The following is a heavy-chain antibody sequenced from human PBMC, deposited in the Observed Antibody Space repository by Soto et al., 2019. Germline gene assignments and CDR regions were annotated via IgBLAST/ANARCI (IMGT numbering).Heavy chain of an antibody. CDR3: ARGRVEMATILIDY. V-gene: IGHV4-59*01. D-gene: IGHD5-12*01. CDR1: GGSISSYY. Sequence: SETLSLTCTVSGGSISSYYWSWIRQPPGKGLEWIGDIYSSGSTNYNPSLKRRVTISVATSKNQFSLKLSSVTAADTAVYYCARGRVEMATILIDYWGQGTLVTVSS. CDR2: IYSSGST. J-gene: IGHJ4*02.